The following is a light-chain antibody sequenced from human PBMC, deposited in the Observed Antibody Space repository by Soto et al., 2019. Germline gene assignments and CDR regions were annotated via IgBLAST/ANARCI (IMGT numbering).Light chain of an antibody. CDR2: GAS. Sequence: EIVLTQSPGTLSLSPGERATLSCRASQSVSSSYLAWYQQKPGQAPRLLIYGASSRATGIPDRFSGSGSGTDFPLTISRLEPEDFAVYYCQQYGSLPFTFGPGTKVDIK. J-gene: IGKJ3*01. CDR1: QSVSSSY. CDR3: QQYGSLPFT. V-gene: IGKV3-20*01.